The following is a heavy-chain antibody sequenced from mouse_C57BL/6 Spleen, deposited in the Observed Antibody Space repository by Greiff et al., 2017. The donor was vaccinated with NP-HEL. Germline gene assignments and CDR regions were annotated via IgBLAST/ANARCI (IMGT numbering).Heavy chain of an antibody. CDR2: IDPSDSYT. D-gene: IGHD1-1*01. CDR3: ARGYYGSTWLAY. Sequence: VQLQQPGAELVMPGASVTLSCTASGYTFTSYWMHWVTQRPGQGLEWIGEIDPSDSYTNYNQKFKGQSTLTVDKSSSTAYMQLSSLTSEDSAVYYCARGYYGSTWLAYWGQGTLVTVSA. J-gene: IGHJ3*01. V-gene: IGHV1-69*01. CDR1: GYTFTSYW.